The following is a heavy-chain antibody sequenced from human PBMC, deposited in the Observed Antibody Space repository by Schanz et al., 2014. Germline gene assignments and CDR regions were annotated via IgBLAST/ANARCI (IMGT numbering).Heavy chain of an antibody. V-gene: IGHV1-46*01. CDR2: INPSSGTT. J-gene: IGHJ6*02. D-gene: IGHD3-10*01. CDR1: GYSFTTYG. Sequence: QVQLVQSGVEVKRPGASVRVSCKASGYSFTTYGLNWVRQAPGQGLEWMGKINPSSGTTRIAQNFQGRLTVTRDTSTSTVNMELSSLRSEDTAVYYCVRDAGWAFGDYHGMDVWGQGTSVTVSS. CDR3: VRDAGWAFGDYHGMDV.